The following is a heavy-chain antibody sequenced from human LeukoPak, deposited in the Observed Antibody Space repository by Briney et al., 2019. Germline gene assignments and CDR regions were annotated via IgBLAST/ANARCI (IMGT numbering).Heavy chain of an antibody. Sequence: GGSLRLSCAASGFPFSNYVMNWVRQAPGKGLEWVSAISGSGGSTYYADSVKGRFTISRDNSKNTLYLQMNSLRAEDTAVYYCAKPHMTTVLSDAFDIWGQGTMVTVSS. V-gene: IGHV3-23*01. CDR1: GFPFSNYV. J-gene: IGHJ3*02. CDR3: AKPHMTTVLSDAFDI. CDR2: ISGSGGST. D-gene: IGHD4-17*01.